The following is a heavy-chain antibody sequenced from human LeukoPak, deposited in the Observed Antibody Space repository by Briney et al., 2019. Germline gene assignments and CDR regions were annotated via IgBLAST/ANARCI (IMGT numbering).Heavy chain of an antibody. J-gene: IGHJ3*02. Sequence: GGSLRLSCAASGFTFSYYDFHWVRQAPGKGLQWVPSISSTTTYIYYADSLKGRFTISRDNTRNSLYLQMNSLTAEDTAVYYCAREWPDAFDIWGQGTMVTVSS. CDR1: GFTFSYYD. D-gene: IGHD5-24*01. CDR3: AREWPDAFDI. CDR2: ISSTTTYI. V-gene: IGHV3-21*01.